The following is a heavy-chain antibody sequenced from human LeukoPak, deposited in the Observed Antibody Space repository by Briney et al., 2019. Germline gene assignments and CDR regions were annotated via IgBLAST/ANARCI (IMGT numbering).Heavy chain of an antibody. D-gene: IGHD6-6*01. CDR3: ARYEQLAPRYYYYYMDV. J-gene: IGHJ6*03. V-gene: IGHV4-4*07. CDR2: IYTSGST. CDR1: GGSISSYY. Sequence: PSETLSHTCTVSGGSISSYYWSWIRQPAGKGLEWIGRIYTSGSTNYNPSLKSRVTMSVDTSKNQFSLKLSSVTAADTAVYYCARYEQLAPRYYYYYMDVWRKGTTVTVSS.